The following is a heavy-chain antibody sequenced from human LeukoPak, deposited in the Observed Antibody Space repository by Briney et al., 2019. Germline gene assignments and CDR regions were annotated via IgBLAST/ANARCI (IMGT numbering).Heavy chain of an antibody. D-gene: IGHD1-26*01. J-gene: IGHJ4*02. CDR1: GFTLSSYW. V-gene: IGHV3-7*01. CDR2: IKQDGSEK. CDR3: ARVKAGSELTPLGY. Sequence: GGSLRLSCAASGFTLSSYWMSWVRQAPGKGLEWVANIKQDGSEKYYVDSVKGRFTISRDNAKNSLYLQMNSLRAEDTAVYYCARVKAGSELTPLGYWGQGTLVTVSS.